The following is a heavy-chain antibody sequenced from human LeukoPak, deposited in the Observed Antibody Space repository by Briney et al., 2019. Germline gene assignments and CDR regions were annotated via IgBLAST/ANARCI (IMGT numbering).Heavy chain of an antibody. D-gene: IGHD3-10*01. CDR1: RFTVGNNR. Sequence: TGGSLRLSCAASRFTVGNNRMSWVRQAPGKGLEWVSTVYGGGNTAYADSVKGRFTISRDTSKNTLLLQMNSLRAEDAAVYFCVRERFGAYVENWGQGALVTVSS. CDR2: VYGGGNT. J-gene: IGHJ4*02. CDR3: VRERFGAYVEN. V-gene: IGHV3-53*01.